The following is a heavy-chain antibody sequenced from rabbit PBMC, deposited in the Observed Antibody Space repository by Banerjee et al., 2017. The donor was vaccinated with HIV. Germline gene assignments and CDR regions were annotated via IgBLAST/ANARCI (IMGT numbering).Heavy chain of an antibody. CDR2: IYTGSLDST. CDR3: ARLGYGTYGDAGYAYATFNL. D-gene: IGHD6-1*01. V-gene: IGHV1S40*01. J-gene: IGHJ4*01. Sequence: QSLEESGGDLVKPGASLTLTCIASGFTISSYHMCWVRQAPGKGLEWIACIYTGSLDSTYYANWAKGRFTISKTSSTTVTLQMTSLTAADTATYFCARLGYGTYGDAGYAYATFNLWGQGTLVTVS. CDR1: GFTISSYH.